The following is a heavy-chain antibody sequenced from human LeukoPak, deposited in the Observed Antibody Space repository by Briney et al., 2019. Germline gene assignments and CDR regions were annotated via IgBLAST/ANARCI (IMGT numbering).Heavy chain of an antibody. Sequence: SETLSLTCAVYGGSFSGYYWSWIRQPPGKGLEWIGYIYTSGSTNYNPSLKGRVTISVDTSKNQFSLKLSSVTAADTAVYYCARETTVVTPGRSDVFDIWGQGTMVTVSS. J-gene: IGHJ3*02. CDR3: ARETTVVTPGRSDVFDI. CDR2: IYTSGST. CDR1: GGSFSGYY. D-gene: IGHD4-23*01. V-gene: IGHV4-59*01.